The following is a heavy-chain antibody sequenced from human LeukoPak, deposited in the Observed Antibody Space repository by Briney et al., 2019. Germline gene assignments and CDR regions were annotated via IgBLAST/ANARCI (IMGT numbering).Heavy chain of an antibody. Sequence: GGSLRLSCAASGFTFSSYAMSWVRQAPGKGLEWVSAISGSGGSTYYADSVKGRFTISGDNSKNTLYLQMNSLRAEDTAVYYCAKGYRYSSSWYLLIDYWGQGTLVTVSS. CDR3: AKGYRYSSSWYLLIDY. V-gene: IGHV3-23*01. CDR2: ISGSGGST. J-gene: IGHJ4*02. CDR1: GFTFSSYA. D-gene: IGHD6-13*01.